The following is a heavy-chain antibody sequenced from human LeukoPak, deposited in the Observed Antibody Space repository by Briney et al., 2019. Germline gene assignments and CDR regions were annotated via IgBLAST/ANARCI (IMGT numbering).Heavy chain of an antibody. CDR1: GGSISSGSYY. Sequence: SQTLSLTCAVSGGSISSGSYYWSWIRQPAGKGLEWIGRIYTGGSTNYNPSLKSRVTISVDTSKNQFSLKLSSVTAADTAVYYCARAHGSGSYSRSHYFDYWGQGTLVTVSS. CDR3: ARAHGSGSYSRSHYFDY. D-gene: IGHD3-10*01. CDR2: IYTGGST. V-gene: IGHV4-61*02. J-gene: IGHJ4*02.